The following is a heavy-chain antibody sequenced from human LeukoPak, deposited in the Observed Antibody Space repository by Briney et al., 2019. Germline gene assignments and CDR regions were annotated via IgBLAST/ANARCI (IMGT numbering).Heavy chain of an antibody. J-gene: IGHJ2*01. CDR2: INHSGST. CDR1: GGSFSGYY. D-gene: IGHD2-15*01. Sequence: PSETLSLTCAVYGGSFSGYYWSWIRQPPGKGLEWIGEINHSGSTNYNPSLKSRVTISVDTSKNQFSLKLSSVTAADTAVYYCARGRYCSGGSCRAWYFDLWGRGTLVTVSS. V-gene: IGHV4-34*01. CDR3: ARGRYCSGGSCRAWYFDL.